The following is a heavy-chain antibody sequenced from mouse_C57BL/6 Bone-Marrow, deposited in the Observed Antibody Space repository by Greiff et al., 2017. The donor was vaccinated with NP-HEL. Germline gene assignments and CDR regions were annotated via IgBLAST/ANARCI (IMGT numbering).Heavy chain of an antibody. CDR3: ARGYYDYVWFAY. V-gene: IGHV3-6*01. J-gene: IGHJ3*01. Sequence: EVQRVESGPGLVKPSQSLSLTCSVTGYSITSGYYWNWIRQFPGNKLEWMGYISYDGSNNYNPSLKNRISITRDTSKNQFFLKLNSVTTEDTATYYCARGYYDYVWFAYWGQGTLVTVSA. CDR2: ISYDGSN. CDR1: GYSITSGYY. D-gene: IGHD2-4*01.